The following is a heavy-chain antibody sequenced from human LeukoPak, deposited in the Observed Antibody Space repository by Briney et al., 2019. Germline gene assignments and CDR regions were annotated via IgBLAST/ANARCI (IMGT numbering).Heavy chain of an antibody. Sequence: ASVKVSCKASGYTFTSYGIRWVRPAPGQGLEWMGWISAYNGNTNYAQKLQGRVTMTTDTSTSTAYMELRSLRSDDTAVYYCAREQKNYYDSSGYYPDYWGQGTLVTVSS. CDR2: ISAYNGNT. CDR3: AREQKNYYDSSGYYPDY. V-gene: IGHV1-18*01. J-gene: IGHJ4*02. CDR1: GYTFTSYG. D-gene: IGHD3-22*01.